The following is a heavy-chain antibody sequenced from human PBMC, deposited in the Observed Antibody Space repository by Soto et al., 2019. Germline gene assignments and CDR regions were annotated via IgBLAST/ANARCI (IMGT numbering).Heavy chain of an antibody. CDR2: IRNKAYGGTI. D-gene: IGHD6-19*01. CDR1: GFTFDNYT. CDR3: ATRRKWLGTIDY. J-gene: IGHJ4*02. V-gene: IGHV3-49*05. Sequence: DVQLVESGGGLVNPGRSLRLSCTATGFTFDNYTVGWFRQAPGQGLEWVSFIRNKAYGGTIDYVASVEGRFTVSRDDSKSVAYLEMNTLRTEDTAVYFCATRRKWLGTIDYWGQGTLVTVSS.